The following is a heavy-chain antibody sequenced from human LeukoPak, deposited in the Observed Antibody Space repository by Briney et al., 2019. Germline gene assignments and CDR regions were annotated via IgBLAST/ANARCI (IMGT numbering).Heavy chain of an antibody. V-gene: IGHV4-39*01. CDR1: GRSFSSSNYY. Sequence: PSETLSLTCTVSGRSFSSSNYYWGRIRQAPGKVLEWYGSNYYSGSTYYNPALESRVTISVDTSKNQFSLWLISVTAADTAVYYCARHPVLRYLGTWGQGTMVTVSS. J-gene: IGHJ4*01. CDR2: NYYSGST. D-gene: IGHD3-9*01. CDR3: ARHPVLRYLGT.